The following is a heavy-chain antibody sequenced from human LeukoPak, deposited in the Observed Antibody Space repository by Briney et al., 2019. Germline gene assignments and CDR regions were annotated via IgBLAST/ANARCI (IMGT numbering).Heavy chain of an antibody. CDR3: ASNYYDSCGLDY. CDR2: IYYSGSS. Sequence: PSETLSLTCTVSGVSISSDYWSWIRLPPGKGLEWIGYIYYSGSSNYNPSLKSRVTISVDTSKNQFSLKLSSVTAADTAVYYCASNYYDSCGLDYWGQGTLVTVSS. CDR1: GVSISSDY. V-gene: IGHV4-59*08. J-gene: IGHJ4*02. D-gene: IGHD3-22*01.